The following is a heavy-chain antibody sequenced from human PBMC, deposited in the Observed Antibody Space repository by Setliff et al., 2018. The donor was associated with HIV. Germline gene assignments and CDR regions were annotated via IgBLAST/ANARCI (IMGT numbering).Heavy chain of an antibody. D-gene: IGHD6-19*01. CDR3: ARFAVAGTKWSDP. CDR1: GYTFTSYG. Sequence: ASVKVSCKASGYTFTSYGISWVRQAPGQGLEWMGWISAYNGNTNYAQQLQGRVTLTTDTSTSTAYMELRSLRSDDTAVYYCARFAVAGTKWSDPWGQGTLVTVSS. J-gene: IGHJ5*02. V-gene: IGHV1-18*01. CDR2: ISAYNGNT.